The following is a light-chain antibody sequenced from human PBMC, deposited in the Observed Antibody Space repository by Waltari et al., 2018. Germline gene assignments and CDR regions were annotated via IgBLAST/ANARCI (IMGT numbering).Light chain of an antibody. J-gene: IGKJ4*01. Sequence: LSGMASQSGSYYLACDQRRPGQAPRLLIYDTSHRATGIPDRFSGSGSETDFTLTISSLEPEDFAVYYCQQRRNWPLTFGGGTKVEIK. V-gene: IGKV3-11*01. CDR3: QQRRNWPLT. CDR2: DTS. CDR1: QSGSYY.